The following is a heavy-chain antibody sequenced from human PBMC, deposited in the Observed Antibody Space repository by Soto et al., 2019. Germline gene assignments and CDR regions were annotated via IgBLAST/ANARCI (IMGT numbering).Heavy chain of an antibody. Sequence: ASVKVSCKASGYTFTGYYMHWVRQAPGQGLEWMGWINPNSGGTNYAQKFQGWVTMTRDTSISTAYMELSRLRSDDTAVYYCARPAVAGPSQDGMDVWGQGTTVTVSS. CDR1: GYTFTGYY. D-gene: IGHD6-19*01. J-gene: IGHJ6*02. V-gene: IGHV1-2*04. CDR2: INPNSGGT. CDR3: ARPAVAGPSQDGMDV.